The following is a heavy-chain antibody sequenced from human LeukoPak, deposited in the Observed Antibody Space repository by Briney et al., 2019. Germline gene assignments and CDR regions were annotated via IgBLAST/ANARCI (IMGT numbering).Heavy chain of an antibody. CDR1: GGSISSSSYY. CDR3: ARLSSGCTNHNWCDP. D-gene: IGHD6-25*01. Sequence: PSETLSLTCTVSGGSISSSSYYWGWIRQPPGKGLEWIGSIYYSGSTYYNPSLKSRVTISVDTSKNQFSLKLSSVTAADTAVYYCARLSSGCTNHNWCDPWGQVTLVTVA. CDR2: IYYSGST. J-gene: IGHJ5*02. V-gene: IGHV4-39*01.